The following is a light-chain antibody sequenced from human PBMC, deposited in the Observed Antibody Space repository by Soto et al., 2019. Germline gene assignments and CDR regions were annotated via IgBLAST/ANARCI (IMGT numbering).Light chain of an antibody. CDR3: QQYNNWSPWM. CDR2: GAS. V-gene: IGKV3-15*01. CDR1: QSVSSN. Sequence: EVVMTQSPATLSVSPGERATLSCRASQSVSSNLAWYQQKPGQAPRLLIYGASTRATGIPARFSGSGSGTEFTLTFSSLQSEDFAVYYCQQYNNWSPWMFGQGTKVEIK. J-gene: IGKJ1*01.